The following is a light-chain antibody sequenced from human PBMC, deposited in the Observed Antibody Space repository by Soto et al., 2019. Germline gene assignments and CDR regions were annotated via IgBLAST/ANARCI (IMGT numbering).Light chain of an antibody. V-gene: IGKV4-1*01. CDR1: QSLLSKSDNLNY. CDR3: QQYYGGPIT. CDR2: WAS. J-gene: IGKJ5*01. Sequence: DIVMTQSPDFLSVSLGERATINCKSSQSLLSKSDNLNYLAWFQLRPGQPPKVLIYWASTRESGVPDRFGGSGSGTDFTLTISSLRAEDVAIYYCQQYYGGPITFGQGTRLEIK.